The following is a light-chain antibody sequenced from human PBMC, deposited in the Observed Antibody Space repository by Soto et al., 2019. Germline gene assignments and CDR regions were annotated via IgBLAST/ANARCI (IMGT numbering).Light chain of an antibody. CDR2: GAS. J-gene: IGKJ3*01. Sequence: IQLTQSPSSLSSSVGDRATISCRASQGIANILAWYQQKPGKAPKLLIYGASTLASGVPSRFSGSGSGTDFTLTISSLQPEDFATYYCQQLNSFPIPFGPGTKVDIK. V-gene: IGKV1-9*01. CDR3: QQLNSFPIP. CDR1: QGIANI.